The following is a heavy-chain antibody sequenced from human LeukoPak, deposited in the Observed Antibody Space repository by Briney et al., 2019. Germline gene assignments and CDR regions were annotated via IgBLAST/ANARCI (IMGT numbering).Heavy chain of an antibody. J-gene: IGHJ4*02. V-gene: IGHV3-30*02. Sequence: QTGGSLRLSCAASGFTFSSYGMHWVRQAPGKGLEWVAFIRYDGSNKYYADSVKGRFTISRVNSKNTLYLQMNSLRAEDTAVYYCAKIDYDILTGYSDTDYWGQGTLVTVSS. CDR2: IRYDGSNK. D-gene: IGHD3-9*01. CDR1: GFTFSSYG. CDR3: AKIDYDILTGYSDTDY.